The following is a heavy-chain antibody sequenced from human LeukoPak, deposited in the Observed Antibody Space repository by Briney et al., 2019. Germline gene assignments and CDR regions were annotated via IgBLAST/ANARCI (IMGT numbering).Heavy chain of an antibody. CDR2: INHSGST. J-gene: IGHJ5*02. CDR3: ARGRRIGGNSFDP. Sequence: PSETLSLTCAVYGGSFSGYYWSWIRQPPGKGLEWIGEINHSGSTNYNPSLKSRVTISVDTSKNQFSLKLSSVTAADTAVYYCARGRRIGGNSFDPWGQGTLVTVSS. D-gene: IGHD3-10*01. V-gene: IGHV4-34*01. CDR1: GGSFSGYY.